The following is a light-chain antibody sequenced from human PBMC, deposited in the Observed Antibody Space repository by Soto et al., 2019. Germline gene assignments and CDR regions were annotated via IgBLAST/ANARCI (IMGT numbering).Light chain of an antibody. Sequence: QSVLTQPHSASGTPGQTIALSCSGGSSNIGSHTVNWYQQLPGTAPRLLIYSNTQRPSGVPDRFSGSKSGTSASLAISGLQSEYEGDYYCAAWDDSLNGVVFGGGTKVTVL. V-gene: IGLV1-44*01. J-gene: IGLJ2*01. CDR2: SNT. CDR3: AAWDDSLNGVV. CDR1: SSNIGSHT.